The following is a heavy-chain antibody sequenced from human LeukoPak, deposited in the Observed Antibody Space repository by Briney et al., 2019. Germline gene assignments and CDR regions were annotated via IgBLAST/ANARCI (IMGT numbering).Heavy chain of an antibody. CDR1: GASISTYY. Sequence: SETLSLTCTVSGASISTYYWSWIRQPAGKGLEWIGRIYTSGSTIYNPSLKSRVTMSIDTSKNQFSLKLSSVTAADTAVYYCARGRWHPSVRVDYWGQGTLVTVSS. CDR2: IYTSGST. CDR3: ARGRWHPSVRVDY. D-gene: IGHD6-13*01. J-gene: IGHJ4*02. V-gene: IGHV4-4*07.